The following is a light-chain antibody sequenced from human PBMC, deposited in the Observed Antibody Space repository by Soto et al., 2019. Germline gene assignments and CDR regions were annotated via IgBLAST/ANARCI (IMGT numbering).Light chain of an antibody. V-gene: IGKV1-5*03. CDR1: QNIGDL. J-gene: IGKJ3*01. Sequence: DIQMTQSPSTLSASVGDRVAITCRASQNIGDLLAWYQLKPGEAPKLLIYKASYLETGVPSRFSGSGSGTEFTFTISSLQSEDFAVYYCQHYNNWPLFGPGTKVDIK. CDR2: KAS. CDR3: QHYNNWPL.